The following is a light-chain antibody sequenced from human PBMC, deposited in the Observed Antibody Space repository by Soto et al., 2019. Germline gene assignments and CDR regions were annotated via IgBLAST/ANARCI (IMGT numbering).Light chain of an antibody. CDR1: SSNIGNKD. J-gene: IGLJ3*02. V-gene: IGLV1-36*01. CDR2: YDN. Sequence: QSVLTQPPSASEAPRQRVTISCSGSSSNIGNKDVNWYQQVPGTAPKLLIYYDNQRPSGVSDRFSVSKSGTSASLAIGGLQSEDEADYYCAAWDDSLNGWVFGGGTKLTVL. CDR3: AAWDDSLNGWV.